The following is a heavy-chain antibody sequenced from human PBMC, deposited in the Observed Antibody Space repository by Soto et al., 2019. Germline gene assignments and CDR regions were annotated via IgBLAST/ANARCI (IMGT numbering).Heavy chain of an antibody. J-gene: IGHJ4*02. CDR2: IYYSWTT. CDR3: ASGHDAYKVRY. V-gene: IGHV4-31*02. Sequence: WTWIRQHPGKGLEWIGYIYYSWTTYYNTSLKSRPTISMDTSENQFSLELTSVTAAETAIYFCASGHDAYKVRYWGQGTLVTVSS. D-gene: IGHD1-1*01.